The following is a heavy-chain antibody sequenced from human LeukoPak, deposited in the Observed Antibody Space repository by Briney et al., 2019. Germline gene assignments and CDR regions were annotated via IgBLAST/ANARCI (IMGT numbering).Heavy chain of an antibody. D-gene: IGHD3-10*01. CDR2: IYHSGST. V-gene: IGHV4-4*02. CDR1: GGLISRSNW. J-gene: IGHJ4*02. CDR3: ARDAQYYYGSGRHD. Sequence: AGPLSLTCAVSGGLISRSNWWSWVRQPPGTGLEWSGEIYHSGSTNYNPSLKSRLTISVDKSKNQFSLKLSSVTAADTAVYYCARDAQYYYGSGRHDWGQGTLVTVSS.